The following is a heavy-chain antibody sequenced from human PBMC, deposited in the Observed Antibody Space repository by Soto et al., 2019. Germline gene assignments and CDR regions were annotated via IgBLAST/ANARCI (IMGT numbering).Heavy chain of an antibody. D-gene: IGHD3-3*01. CDR3: ARDQRYDFWSGYSSRGYYGMDV. V-gene: IGHV1-69*01. CDR1: GGTFSSYA. CDR2: IIPIFGTA. Sequence: QVQLVQSGAEVKKPGSSVKVSCKASGGTFSSYAISWVRQATGQGLEWMGGIIPIFGTANYAQKFQGRVTITADESTSTDYMELSSLRSEDTAVYYCARDQRYDFWSGYSSRGYYGMDVWGQGTTVTVSS. J-gene: IGHJ6*02.